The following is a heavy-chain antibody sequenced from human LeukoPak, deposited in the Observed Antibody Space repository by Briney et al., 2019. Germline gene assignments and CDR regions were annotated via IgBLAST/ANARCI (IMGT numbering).Heavy chain of an antibody. CDR3: ARVLHSPLLSSSHFDY. J-gene: IGHJ4*02. CDR1: GGSFSGYY. Sequence: SETLSLTCAVYGGSFSGYYWSWIRQPPGKGLEWIGEVNHSGSTNYNPSLKSRVTISVDTSKNQFSLKLSSVTAADTAAYYCARVLHSPLLSSSHFDYWGQGTLVTVSS. CDR2: VNHSGST. D-gene: IGHD2-15*01. V-gene: IGHV4-34*01.